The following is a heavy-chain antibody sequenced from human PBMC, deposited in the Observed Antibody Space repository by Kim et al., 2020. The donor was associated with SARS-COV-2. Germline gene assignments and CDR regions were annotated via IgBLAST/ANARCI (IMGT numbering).Heavy chain of an antibody. V-gene: IGHV3-48*02. CDR3: ARDLDYDFWSGYAKTFDY. D-gene: IGHD3-3*01. Sequence: CRFTISRDHAKNSLYLQMNSLRDEDTAVYYCARDLDYDFWSGYAKTFDYWGQGTLVTVSS. J-gene: IGHJ4*02.